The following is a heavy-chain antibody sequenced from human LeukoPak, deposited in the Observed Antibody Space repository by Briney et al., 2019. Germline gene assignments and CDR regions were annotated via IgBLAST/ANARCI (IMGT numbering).Heavy chain of an antibody. CDR3: ARVQYYYGSGSYYKSVPWFDP. J-gene: IGHJ5*02. CDR2: IYYSGST. Sequence: SETLSLTCTVSGGSISSYYWSWIRQPPGKGLEWIGYIYYSGSTNYNPSLKSRVTISVDTSKNQFSLKLSSVTAADTAVYYCARVQYYYGSGSYYKSVPWFDPWGQGTLVTVSS. CDR1: GGSISSYY. V-gene: IGHV4-59*01. D-gene: IGHD3-10*01.